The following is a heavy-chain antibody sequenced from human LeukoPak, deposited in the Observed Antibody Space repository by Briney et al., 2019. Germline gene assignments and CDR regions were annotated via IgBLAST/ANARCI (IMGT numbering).Heavy chain of an antibody. CDR3: ASRDTYCSGGSCYSDFDY. V-gene: IGHV1-69*05. CDR1: GGSFSAYA. D-gene: IGHD2-15*01. J-gene: IGHJ4*02. CDR2: IIPIFGTA. Sequence: SVKVSCKTSGGSFSAYAISWVRQAPGQGLEWMGGIIPIFGTANYAQKFQGRVTITTDESTSTAYMELSSLRSEDTAVYYCASRDTYCSGGSCYSDFDYWGQGTLVTVSS.